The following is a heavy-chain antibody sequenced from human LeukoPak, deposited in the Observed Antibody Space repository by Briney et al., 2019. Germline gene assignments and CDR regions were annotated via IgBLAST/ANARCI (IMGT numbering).Heavy chain of an antibody. CDR2: IYYRGNT. Sequence: SETLSLTCTVSGGSISSFYWSWIRQPPGKGLEWIGYIYYRGNTQYNPSLKSRVTISVDTYKNQFSLRLTSVTAADTAVYYCARDLDNGGSSIWYFDLWGRGTLVTVFS. V-gene: IGHV4-59*01. CDR3: ARDLDNGGSSIWYFDL. J-gene: IGHJ2*01. D-gene: IGHD4-23*01. CDR1: GGSISSFY.